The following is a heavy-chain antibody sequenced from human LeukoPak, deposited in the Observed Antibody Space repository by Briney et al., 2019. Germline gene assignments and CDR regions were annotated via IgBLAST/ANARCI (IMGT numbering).Heavy chain of an antibody. CDR3: ASPGRSSGWYDLGYFDY. J-gene: IGHJ4*02. CDR2: IIPIFGTA. D-gene: IGHD6-19*01. Sequence: SVKVSFKASGGTFNSYAISWVRQAPGQGLEWMGGIIPIFGTANYAQKFQGRVTITADESTSTAYMELSSLRSEDTAVYYCASPGRSSGWYDLGYFDYWGQGTLVTVSS. V-gene: IGHV1-69*13. CDR1: GGTFNSYA.